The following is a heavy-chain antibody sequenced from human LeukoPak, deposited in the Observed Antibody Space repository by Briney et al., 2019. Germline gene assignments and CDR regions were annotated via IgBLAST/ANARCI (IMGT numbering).Heavy chain of an antibody. CDR1: GFTVSSNY. J-gene: IGHJ6*02. CDR2: ISGSGGST. D-gene: IGHD2-15*01. CDR3: AKPQRYCSAGTCYSGYGMDV. Sequence: GGSLRLSCAASGFTVSSNYMSWVRQAPGKGLEWVSAISGSGGSTYYADSVKGRFTISRDNSKSTLFLQMNSLRAEDTAVYYCAKPQRYCSAGTCYSGYGMDVWGQGTTVTVSS. V-gene: IGHV3-23*01.